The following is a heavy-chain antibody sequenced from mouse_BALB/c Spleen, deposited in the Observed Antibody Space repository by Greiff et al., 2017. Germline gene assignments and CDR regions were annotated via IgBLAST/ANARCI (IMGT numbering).Heavy chain of an antibody. D-gene: IGHD2-1*01. Sequence: VQLKESGPGLVKPSQSLSLTCSVTGYSITSGYYWNWIRQFPGNKLEWMGYISYDGSNNYNPSLKNRISITRDTSKNQFFLKLNSVTTEDTATYYCAREEGNYDYAMDYWGQGTSVTVSS. CDR3: AREEGNYDYAMDY. J-gene: IGHJ4*01. CDR2: ISYDGSN. V-gene: IGHV3-6*02. CDR1: GYSITSGYY.